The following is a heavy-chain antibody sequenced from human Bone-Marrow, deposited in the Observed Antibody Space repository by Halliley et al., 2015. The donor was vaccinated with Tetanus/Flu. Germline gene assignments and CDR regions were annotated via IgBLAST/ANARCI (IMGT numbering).Heavy chain of an antibody. CDR3: AKDSSSWSHRDVFYL. CDR2: IKGDGTYP. Sequence: SHIKGDGTYPAHADSVKGRFVISRDNANSTLYLQMNSLRANDTGVYYCAKDSSSWSHRDVFYLWGQGALVTVSS. V-gene: IGHV3-74*01. D-gene: IGHD6-13*01. J-gene: IGHJ4*03.